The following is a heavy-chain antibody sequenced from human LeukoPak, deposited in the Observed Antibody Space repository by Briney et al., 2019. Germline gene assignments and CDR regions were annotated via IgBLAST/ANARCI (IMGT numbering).Heavy chain of an antibody. CDR3: AKGSGYDQYYFDY. V-gene: IGHV3-23*01. J-gene: IGHJ4*02. CDR2: ISGSGGST. D-gene: IGHD5-12*01. CDR1: GLTFSSYG. Sequence: PGGSLRLSCAASGLTFSSYGMSWVRQAPGKGLEWVSAISGSGGSTYYADSVKGRFTISRDNSKNTLYLQMNSLRAEDTAVYYCAKGSGYDQYYFDYWGQGTLVTVSS.